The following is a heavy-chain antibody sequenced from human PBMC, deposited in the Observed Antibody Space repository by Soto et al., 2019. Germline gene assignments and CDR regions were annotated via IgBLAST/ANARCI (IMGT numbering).Heavy chain of an antibody. V-gene: IGHV4-59*08. CDR3: ASMGGMTTVTTGPEY. CDR2: IYYSGST. CDR1: GGSISSYY. Sequence: SETLSLTCTVSGGSISSYYWSWIRQPPGKGLEWIGYIYYSGSTNYNPSLKSRVTISVDTSKNQFSLKLSSVTAADTAVYYCASMGGMTTVTTGPEYRGQGTLVTVSS. J-gene: IGHJ4*02. D-gene: IGHD4-17*01.